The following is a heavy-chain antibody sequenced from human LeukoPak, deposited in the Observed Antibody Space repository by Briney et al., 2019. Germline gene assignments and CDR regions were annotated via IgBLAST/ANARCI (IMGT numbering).Heavy chain of an antibody. D-gene: IGHD3-22*01. CDR2: ISGSANT. V-gene: IGHV3-23*01. CDR1: GFTFSSYA. CDR3: AKPKYDSSGYYYEEGYYFDY. J-gene: IGHJ4*02. Sequence: PGGSLRLSCAASGFTFSSYAMSWVRQAPGKGLEWVSSISGSANTYYADSVKGRFTISRDNSKNTLYPQMNSLRAEDTAVYYCAKPKYDSSGYYYEEGYYFDYWGQGTLVTVSS.